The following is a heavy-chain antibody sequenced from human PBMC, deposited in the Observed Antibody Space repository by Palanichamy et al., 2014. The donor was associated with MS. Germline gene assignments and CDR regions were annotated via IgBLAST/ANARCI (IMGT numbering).Heavy chain of an antibody. D-gene: IGHD3-10*01. J-gene: IGHJ5*02. CDR3: ARETLTSGSYYDL. Sequence: QVQLVQSGVEVKKPGASVRVSCKASGYTFNDYSIHWVRQAPGQRLEWMGWINAGNGNTRYSGKLQGRLTITRDTSATTAYMEVRSLRSGDTSVYYCARETLTSGSYYDLWGQGTLVTVSS. CDR2: INAGNGNT. V-gene: IGHV1-3*01. CDR1: GYTFNDYS.